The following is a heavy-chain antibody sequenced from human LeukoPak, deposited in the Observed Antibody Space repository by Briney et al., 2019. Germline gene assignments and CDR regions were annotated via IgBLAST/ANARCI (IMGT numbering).Heavy chain of an antibody. Sequence: SETLTLTCTVSGDPFSSYFWSWIRQPAGKGLEWIGRTYDSGSTNYNPSLKSRVTMSIDTSKNQFSLKLRSVTAADTAVYYCARDDHRLTTVPYKYFDLWGRGTLVTVSS. CDR1: GDPFSSYF. D-gene: IGHD4-17*01. V-gene: IGHV4-4*07. J-gene: IGHJ2*01. CDR2: TYDSGST. CDR3: ARDDHRLTTVPYKYFDL.